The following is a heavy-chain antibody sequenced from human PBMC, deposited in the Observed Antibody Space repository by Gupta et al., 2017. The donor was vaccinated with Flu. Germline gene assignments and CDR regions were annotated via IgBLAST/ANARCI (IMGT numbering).Heavy chain of an antibody. D-gene: IGHD4-17*01. Sequence: EVQLVESGGGLLQLGGSLRLSCAASGFTVTTNYLSRFSQAPGKGLEWVSFIYSGGSTYYADSVQGRFSISRDNSKNTLYLQMNSLRAEDTAVYYCARGVFTVTYFYYSMDVWGPGTTVTVSS. J-gene: IGHJ6*02. CDR2: IYSGGST. CDR3: ARGVFTVTYFYYSMDV. CDR1: GFTVTTNY. V-gene: IGHV3-66*02.